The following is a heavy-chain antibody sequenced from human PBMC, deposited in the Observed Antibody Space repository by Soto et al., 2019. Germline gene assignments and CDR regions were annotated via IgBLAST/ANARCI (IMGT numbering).Heavy chain of an antibody. CDR1: GFTFSNSA. V-gene: IGHV3-23*01. Sequence: GGSLRLSCAASGFTFSNSAISWVRQAPGKGLEWVSIISGSGDTSYYADSVKGRFTISRDNSRNTLYLQMNSLRAGDSAKYYCAKEGTSGLYYFDYWGPGTLVTVSS. J-gene: IGHJ4*02. CDR3: AKEGTSGLYYFDY. D-gene: IGHD6-19*01. CDR2: ISGSGDTS.